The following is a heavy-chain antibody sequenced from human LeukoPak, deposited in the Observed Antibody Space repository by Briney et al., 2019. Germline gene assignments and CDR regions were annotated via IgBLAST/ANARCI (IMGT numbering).Heavy chain of an antibody. V-gene: IGHV3-7*01. CDR2: IKQVGSEK. CDR1: GFTFSSYW. D-gene: IGHD3-22*01. CDR3: ARDRYYYDSSGYLTLLTYYFDY. J-gene: IGHJ4*02. Sequence: GGSLRLSCAASGFTFSSYWMSWVGQAPGKGLEWVAYIKQVGSEKYSVDSVKVRFTISRDNAKNSLYLQMNSLRAEDTAVYYCARDRYYYDSSGYLTLLTYYFDYWGQGTLVTVSS.